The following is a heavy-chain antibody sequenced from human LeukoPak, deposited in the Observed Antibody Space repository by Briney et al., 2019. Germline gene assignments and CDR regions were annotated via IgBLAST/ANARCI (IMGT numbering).Heavy chain of an antibody. Sequence: ASVKVSCKASGGTFSSYAISWVRQAPGQGLEWMGRIIPIFGTANYAQKFQGRVTITADKSTSTAYMELSSLRSEDTAVYYCARGRYCSSTSCPLLRYYYYYYMDVWGKGTTVTVSS. CDR2: IIPIFGTA. CDR1: GGTFSSYA. D-gene: IGHD2-2*01. V-gene: IGHV1-69*06. CDR3: ARGRYCSSTSCPLLRYYYYYYMDV. J-gene: IGHJ6*03.